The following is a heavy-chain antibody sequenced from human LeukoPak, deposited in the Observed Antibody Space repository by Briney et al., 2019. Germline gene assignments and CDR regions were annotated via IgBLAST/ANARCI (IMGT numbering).Heavy chain of an antibody. CDR1: GFTFSRYW. J-gene: IGHJ6*03. CDR3: ARQRYMDV. CDR2: INEDGSEK. Sequence: GGSLRLSCAASGFTFSRYWMSWVRQAPGKGLEWVANINEDGSEKIYVDFVKGRFTISRDNAKNSLYLQMNSLRGEDRAVYYCARQRYMDVWGKGTTGTVSS. V-gene: IGHV3-7*01.